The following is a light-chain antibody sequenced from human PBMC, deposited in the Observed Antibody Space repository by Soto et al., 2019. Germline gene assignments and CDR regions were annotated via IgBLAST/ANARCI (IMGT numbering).Light chain of an antibody. CDR2: ANN. Sequence: LTQPPSASGTPGQRVTISCFGSSSNIGSNTVDWYQHLPGTAPKLLISANNQRPSGVPDRFSGSKSSTSASLAISGLQSEDEADYYCAAWDDSLNGWVFGGGTKLTVL. J-gene: IGLJ3*02. CDR1: SSNIGSNT. CDR3: AAWDDSLNGWV. V-gene: IGLV1-44*01.